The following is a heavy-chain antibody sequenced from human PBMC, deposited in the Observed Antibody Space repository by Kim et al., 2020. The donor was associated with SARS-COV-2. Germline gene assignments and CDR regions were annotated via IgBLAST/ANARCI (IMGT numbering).Heavy chain of an antibody. CDR3: ARAFDYYGSGSENWFDP. J-gene: IGHJ5*02. V-gene: IGHV1-69*13. Sequence: SVKVSCKASGGTFSSYAISWVRQALGKGLEWRGGIILFFGKENYAQRFQGRVTITADESTSTAYMELSSLRSEDTAVYYCARAFDYYGSGSENWFDPWGQGTLVTVSS. CDR2: IILFFGKE. D-gene: IGHD3-10*01. CDR1: GGTFSSYA.